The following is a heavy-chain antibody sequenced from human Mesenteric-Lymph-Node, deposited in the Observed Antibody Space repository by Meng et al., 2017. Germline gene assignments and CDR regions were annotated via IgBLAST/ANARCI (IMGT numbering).Heavy chain of an antibody. J-gene: IGHJ4*02. CDR2: TYYRSKWYN. D-gene: IGHD1-26*01. Sequence: VQLLWTGRGLVKPSQTPSLTCAISGDSVSSKIAPWSWRRPSPSRGLEWLGRTYYRSKWYNDYAVSVKSRIRINTDTSKNQFSLRLNSVTPEDTAVYYCASTENHFWGQGTLVTVSS. V-gene: IGHV6-1*02. CDR1: GDSVSSKIAP. CDR3: ASTENHF.